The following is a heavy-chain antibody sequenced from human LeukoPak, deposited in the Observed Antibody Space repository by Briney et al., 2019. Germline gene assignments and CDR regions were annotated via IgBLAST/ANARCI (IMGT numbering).Heavy chain of an antibody. CDR2: IDWDDDK. Sequence: SGPTLVNPTQTHTLTCTFSGFSHSTSGMHVSWIRQPPGKALEWLARIDWDDDKFYSTSLKTRLTISKDTSKNQVVLTMTNMVPVDTATYYCARTSRADQGVLDYWGQGTLVTVSS. J-gene: IGHJ4*02. D-gene: IGHD2-8*01. CDR3: ARTSRADQGVLDY. CDR1: GFSHSTSGMH. V-gene: IGHV2-70*04.